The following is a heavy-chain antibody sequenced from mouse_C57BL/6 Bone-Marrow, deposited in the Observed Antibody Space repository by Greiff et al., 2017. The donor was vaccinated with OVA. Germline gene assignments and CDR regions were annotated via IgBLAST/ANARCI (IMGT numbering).Heavy chain of an antibody. D-gene: IGHD2-10*02. CDR2: ISYSGST. V-gene: IGHV3-8*02. J-gene: IGHJ1*01. CDR3: ARRSYGNYRYFDV. CDR1: GDSITSGY. Sequence: EVMLVESGPSLVKPSQTLSLTCSVTGDSITSGYWNWIRKFPGNKLEYMGYISYSGSTYYNPSLKSRISITRDTSKNQYYLQLNSVTTEDTATYYCARRSYGNYRYFDVWGAGTTVTVSS.